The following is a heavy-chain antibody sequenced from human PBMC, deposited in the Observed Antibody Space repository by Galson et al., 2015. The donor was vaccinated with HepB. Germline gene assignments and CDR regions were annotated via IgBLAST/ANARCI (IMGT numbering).Heavy chain of an antibody. D-gene: IGHD6-19*01. J-gene: IGHJ5*02. V-gene: IGHV1-3*01. CDR1: GYTFTSYA. Sequence: QSGAEVKKPGESLRTSCKASGYTFTSYAMHWVRQAPGQRLEWMGWINAGNGNTKYAQNVQGRLTMTTDTSTTTAYMELRSLTSDDTAVYYCAKDVPRIAVAPVGFIDLWGQGTLVTVSS. CDR3: AKDVPRIAVAPVGFIDL. CDR2: INAGNGNT.